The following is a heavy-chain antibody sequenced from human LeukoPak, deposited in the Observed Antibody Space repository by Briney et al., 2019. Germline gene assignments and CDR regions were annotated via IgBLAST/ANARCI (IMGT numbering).Heavy chain of an antibody. CDR1: GGSISSYY. J-gene: IGHJ6*02. CDR2: IYYSGST. Sequence: SETLSLTCSVSGGSISSYYWSWIRQPPGKGLEYIGYIYYSGSTNYNPSLKSRVTISVDTSKDQFSLNLASVTAADTAVYYCARLKCISTTCPSRYVMDVWGQGTTVTVSS. V-gene: IGHV4-59*01. CDR3: ARLKCISTTCPSRYVMDV. D-gene: IGHD2-2*01.